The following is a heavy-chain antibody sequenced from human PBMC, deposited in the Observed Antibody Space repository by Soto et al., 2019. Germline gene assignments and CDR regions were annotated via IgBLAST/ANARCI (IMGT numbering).Heavy chain of an antibody. D-gene: IGHD2-2*01. CDR2: IKQDGSQT. CDR3: ARELGYCSSSSCWSDD. J-gene: IGHJ4*02. V-gene: IGHV3-7*04. CDR1: GFTFNNYW. Sequence: PGGSLRLSCAAFGFTFNNYWMTWVRQAPGKGLEWVANIKQDGSQTYYVDSVEGRFTISRDNAKNSVYLQMNSLRVEDTAVYYCARELGYCSSSSCWSDDWGQGT.